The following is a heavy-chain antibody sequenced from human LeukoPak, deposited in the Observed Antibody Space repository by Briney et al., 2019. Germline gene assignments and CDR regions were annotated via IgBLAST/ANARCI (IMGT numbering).Heavy chain of an antibody. CDR3: ARALEKYYDYVWGSYSSWFDP. V-gene: IGHV4-34*01. D-gene: IGHD3-16*01. CDR2: INHSGST. CDR1: GGSFSGYY. Sequence: PSETLSLTCAVYGGSFSGYYWSWIRQPPGKGLEWIGEINHSGSTNYNPSLKSRGTISVDTSKNQFSLKLSSVTAADTAVYYCARALEKYYDYVWGSYSSWFDPWGQGTLVTVSS. J-gene: IGHJ5*02.